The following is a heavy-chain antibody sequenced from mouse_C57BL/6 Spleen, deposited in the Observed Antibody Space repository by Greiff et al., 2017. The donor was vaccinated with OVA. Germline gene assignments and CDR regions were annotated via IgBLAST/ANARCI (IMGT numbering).Heavy chain of an antibody. D-gene: IGHD2-4*01. Sequence: VQLQQSGPELVKPGASVKMSCKASGYTFTDYNMHWVKQSHGKSLEWIGYINPNNGGTSYNQKFKGKATLTVNKSSSTAYMELRSLTTEESAVDDCARVYYDYDGAWFADWGQGTLVTVSA. CDR1: GYTFTDYN. V-gene: IGHV1-22*01. CDR3: ARVYYDYDGAWFAD. J-gene: IGHJ3*01. CDR2: INPNNGGT.